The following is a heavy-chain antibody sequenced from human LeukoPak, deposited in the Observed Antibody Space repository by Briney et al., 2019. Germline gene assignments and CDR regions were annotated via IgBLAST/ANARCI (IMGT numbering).Heavy chain of an antibody. Sequence: GASVKVSCKASGYTFTGYYMHWVRQAPGQGLEWMGRINPNSGGINYAQKFQGRVTMTRDTSISTAYMELSRLRSDDTAVYYCARDRYSGYDGGDYWGQGTLVTVSS. J-gene: IGHJ4*02. CDR3: ARDRYSGYDGGDY. CDR2: INPNSGGI. V-gene: IGHV1-2*06. CDR1: GYTFTGYY. D-gene: IGHD5-12*01.